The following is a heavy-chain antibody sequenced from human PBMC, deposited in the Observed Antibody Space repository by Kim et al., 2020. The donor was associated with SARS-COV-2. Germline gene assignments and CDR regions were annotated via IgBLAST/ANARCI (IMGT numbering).Heavy chain of an antibody. J-gene: IGHJ6*02. CDR2: IIPIFGTA. CDR3: ARQSPWDIVVVVAATIEDGMDV. V-gene: IGHV1-69*13. Sequence: SVKVSCKASGGTFSSYAISWVRQAPGQGLEWMGGIIPIFGTANYAQKFQGRVTITADESTSTAYMELSSLRSEDTAVYYCARQSPWDIVVVVAATIEDGMDVWGQGTTVTVSS. CDR1: GGTFSSYA. D-gene: IGHD2-15*01.